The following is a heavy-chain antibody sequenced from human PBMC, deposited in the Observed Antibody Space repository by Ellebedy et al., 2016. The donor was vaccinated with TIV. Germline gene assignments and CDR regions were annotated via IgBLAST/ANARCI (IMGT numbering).Heavy chain of an antibody. Sequence: MPGGSLRLSCSVSGGSVSSTRYYWAWIRQPPGKRLEYIGSVYYSGSPYYSPSFKSRVTLSADTSKNQFSLNLRTATAADTAVYYCARTDPWQPIDDWGQGILVSVSS. CDR2: VYYSGSP. V-gene: IGHV4-39*01. CDR1: GGSVSSTRYY. J-gene: IGHJ4*02. D-gene: IGHD2-21*02. CDR3: ARTDPWQPIDD.